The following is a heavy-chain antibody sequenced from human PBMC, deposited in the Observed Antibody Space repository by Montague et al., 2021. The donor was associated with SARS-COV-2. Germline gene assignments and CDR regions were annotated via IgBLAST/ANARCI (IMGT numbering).Heavy chain of an antibody. CDR1: GGSISSGGYY. CDR3: ARAVETTVVTHFDY. V-gene: IGHV4-31*03. J-gene: IGHJ4*02. Sequence: TLSLTCTVSGGSISSGGYYWSWIRQHPGKGLERIGYIYYSGSAYYNPSLKSRVTISVDTSKNQFSLKLTSVTAADTAVYYCARAVETTVVTHFDYWGQGTPVTVSS. CDR2: IYYSGSA. D-gene: IGHD4-23*01.